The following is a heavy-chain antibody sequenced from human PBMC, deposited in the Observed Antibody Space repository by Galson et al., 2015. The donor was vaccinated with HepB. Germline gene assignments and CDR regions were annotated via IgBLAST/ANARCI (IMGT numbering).Heavy chain of an antibody. Sequence: SLRLSCAASGFTFSSYSMNWVRQAPGKGLEWVSYISSSSSTIYYADSVKGRFTISRDNAKNSLYLQMNSLRAEDTAVYYCARVYGDYVRGYFQHWGQGTLVTVSS. J-gene: IGHJ1*01. D-gene: IGHD4-17*01. CDR1: GFTFSSYS. V-gene: IGHV3-48*01. CDR2: ISSSSSTI. CDR3: ARVYGDYVRGYFQH.